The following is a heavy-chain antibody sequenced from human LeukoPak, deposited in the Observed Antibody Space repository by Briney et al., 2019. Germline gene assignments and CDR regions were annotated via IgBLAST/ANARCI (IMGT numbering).Heavy chain of an antibody. Sequence: AGGSLRLSCAASGFTFSSYAMSWVRQAPGKGLEWVSAISGSGGSTYYADSVKGRFTISRDNSKNTPYLQMNSLRAEDTAVYYCARVWGSYRSFDYWGQGTLVTVSS. CDR2: ISGSGGST. J-gene: IGHJ4*02. CDR3: ARVWGSYRSFDY. V-gene: IGHV3-23*01. D-gene: IGHD3-16*02. CDR1: GFTFSSYA.